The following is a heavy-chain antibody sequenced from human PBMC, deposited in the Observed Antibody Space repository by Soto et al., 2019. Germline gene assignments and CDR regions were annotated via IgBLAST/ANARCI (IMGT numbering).Heavy chain of an antibody. D-gene: IGHD6-6*01. J-gene: IGHJ5*02. CDR3: ARVVVQLVVGYWFDT. Sequence: PSETLSLTCTVSGGSVSSGSYYWSWIRQPPGKGLECIGYIYYSGSTNYNPSLKSRVTISVDTSKNQFSLKLSSVTAADTAVYYCARVVVQLVVGYWFDTWGQGTLVTVSS. CDR1: GGSVSSGSYY. CDR2: IYYSGST. V-gene: IGHV4-61*01.